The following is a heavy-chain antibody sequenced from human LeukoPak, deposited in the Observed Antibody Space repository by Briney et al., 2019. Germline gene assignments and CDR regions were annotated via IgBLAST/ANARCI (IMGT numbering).Heavy chain of an antibody. CDR3: ARYSYYYDSSGSDYYYYGMDV. Sequence: SETLSLTCTVSGCSISGYYWSWIRQPPGKGLEWIGYIYYNGSTNYNPSLKSRVTISVATSKNQFSLKLSSVTAADTAVYYCARYSYYYDSSGSDYYYYGMDVWGQETTVTVSS. CDR1: GCSISGYY. J-gene: IGHJ6*02. V-gene: IGHV4-59*01. D-gene: IGHD3-22*01. CDR2: IYYNGST.